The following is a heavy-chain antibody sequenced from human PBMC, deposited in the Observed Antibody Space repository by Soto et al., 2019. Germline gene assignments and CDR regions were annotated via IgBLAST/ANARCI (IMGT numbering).Heavy chain of an antibody. CDR1: GFTFSNYA. Sequence: GGSLRLSCAASGFTFSNYAMSWVRQAPGKGLEWVSAITGSGGSIYYADSVKGRFTISRDNSKNTLYLQMNSLRAEDTAVYYCAKGFKGGMDVWGQGTTVTVSS. V-gene: IGHV3-23*01. CDR2: ITGSGGSI. CDR3: AKGFKGGMDV. J-gene: IGHJ6*02.